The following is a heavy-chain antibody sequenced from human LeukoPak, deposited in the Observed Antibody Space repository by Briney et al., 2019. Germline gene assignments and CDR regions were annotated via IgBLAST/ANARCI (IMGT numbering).Heavy chain of an antibody. CDR2: INHSGST. CDR3: ARRTWIQLWLDY. D-gene: IGHD5-18*01. CDR1: GGPISSGDYY. V-gene: IGHV4-39*07. J-gene: IGHJ4*02. Sequence: SETLSLTCTVSGGPISSGDYYWSWIRQPPGKGLEWIGEINHSGSTNYNPSLKSRVTISVDTSKNQFSLKLSSVTAADTAVYYCARRTWIQLWLDYWGQGTLVTVSS.